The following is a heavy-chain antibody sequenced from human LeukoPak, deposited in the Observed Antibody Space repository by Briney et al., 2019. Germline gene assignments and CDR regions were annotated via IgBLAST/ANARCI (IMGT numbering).Heavy chain of an antibody. CDR3: AKGTGVTMIRGVCAFDI. CDR2: ISGSGGTT. J-gene: IGHJ3*02. Sequence: GGSLRLSCAASGFTFSSYAMSWVRQAPGKGLEWLSGISGSGGTTYDADSVKGRFTISRDNPKNMLYFQMNSLRADDTAVYYCAKGTGVTMIRGVCAFDIWGQGTMVTVSS. CDR1: GFTFSSYA. V-gene: IGHV3-23*01. D-gene: IGHD3-10*01.